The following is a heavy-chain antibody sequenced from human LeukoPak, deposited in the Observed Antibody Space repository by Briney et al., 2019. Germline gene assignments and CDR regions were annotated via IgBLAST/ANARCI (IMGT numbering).Heavy chain of an antibody. CDR1: GGSFSGYY. Sequence: SETLSLTCAVYGGSFSGYYWSWIRQPPGKGLEWIGEINHSGSTNYNPSLKSRVTISVDTSKNQFSLKLSSVTAADTAVYYCARALDYGSGSYHYDYWGQGTLVTVSS. CDR3: ARALDYGSGSYHYDY. D-gene: IGHD3-10*01. J-gene: IGHJ4*02. V-gene: IGHV4-34*01. CDR2: INHSGST.